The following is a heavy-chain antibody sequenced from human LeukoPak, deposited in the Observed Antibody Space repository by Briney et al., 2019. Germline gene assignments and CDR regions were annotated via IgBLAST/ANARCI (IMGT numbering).Heavy chain of an antibody. CDR2: IYSGGNT. J-gene: IGHJ4*02. CDR3: ARRAGEYSHPYDY. CDR1: GFTVSSNS. D-gene: IGHD4-17*01. Sequence: GGSLRLSCTVSGFTVSSNSMSWVRQAPGKGLEWVSFIYSGGNTHYSDSVKGRFTISRDNSKNTLHLQMNSLRAEDTAVYYCARRAGEYSHPYDYWGQGTLVTVSS. V-gene: IGHV3-53*01.